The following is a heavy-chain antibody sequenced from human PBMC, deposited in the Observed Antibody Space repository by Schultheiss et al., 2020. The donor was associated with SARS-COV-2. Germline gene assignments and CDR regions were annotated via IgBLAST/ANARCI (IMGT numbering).Heavy chain of an antibody. Sequence: SETLSLTCTVSGGSISSGGYYWGWTRQPPGKGLEWIGIVYYSGGTYYSPSLKSRVTISVDTSKNQFSLKLSSVTAADTAVYYCARGSNWFDPWGQGTLVTVSS. D-gene: IGHD3-10*01. CDR2: VYYSGGT. CDR1: GGSISSGGYY. J-gene: IGHJ5*02. V-gene: IGHV4-39*01. CDR3: ARGSNWFDP.